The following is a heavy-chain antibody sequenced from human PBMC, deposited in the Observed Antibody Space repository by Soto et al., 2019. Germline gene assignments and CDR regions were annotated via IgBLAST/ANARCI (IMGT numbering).Heavy chain of an antibody. V-gene: IGHV3-43*01. CDR2: ISWDGGST. CDR3: AKDNGSDNYGMDV. CDR1: GFTFDDYT. J-gene: IGHJ6*02. D-gene: IGHD3-10*01. Sequence: VQLVESGGVVVQPGGSLRLSCAASGFTFDDYTMHWVRQAPGKGLEWVSLISWDGGSTYYADSVKGRFTISRDNSKNSLYLQMNSLRTEDTALYYCAKDNGSDNYGMDVWGQGTTVTVSS.